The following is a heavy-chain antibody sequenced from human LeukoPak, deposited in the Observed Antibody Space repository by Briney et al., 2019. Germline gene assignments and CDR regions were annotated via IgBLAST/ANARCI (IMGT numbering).Heavy chain of an antibody. Sequence: GASVKVSCKVSGYTLTELSMHWVRQAPGKGLEWMGGFDPEDGETIYAQKFQGRVTMTEDTSTDTACMELSSLRSEDTAVYYCATGPYYYGSGSAPGAYWGQGALVTVSS. CDR3: ATGPYYYGSGSAPGAY. V-gene: IGHV1-24*01. D-gene: IGHD3-10*01. CDR1: GYTLTELS. J-gene: IGHJ4*02. CDR2: FDPEDGET.